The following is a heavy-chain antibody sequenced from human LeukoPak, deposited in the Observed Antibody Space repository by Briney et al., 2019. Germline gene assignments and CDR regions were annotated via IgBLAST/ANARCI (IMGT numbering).Heavy chain of an antibody. CDR1: GFTFSSYD. J-gene: IGHJ5*02. Sequence: GGSLRLSCAASGFTFSSYDMHWVRQPTGKGLEWVSAIGTAGDTYYSHSVKGRFTISRENAKNSLYLHMNSLRAGDTAVYFCARGHMLTGYYNFAWFDPWGQGTLVIVSS. V-gene: IGHV3-13*01. CDR3: ARGHMLTGYYNFAWFDP. D-gene: IGHD3-9*01. CDR2: IGTAGDT.